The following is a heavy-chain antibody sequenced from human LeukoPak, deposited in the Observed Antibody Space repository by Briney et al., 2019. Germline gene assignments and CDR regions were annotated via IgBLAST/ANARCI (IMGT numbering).Heavy chain of an antibody. J-gene: IGHJ3*02. CDR2: ISYDGSNK. V-gene: IGHV3-30*18. CDR3: AKDYSISSLQDDAFDI. D-gene: IGHD4-11*01. CDR1: GFTFSSYG. Sequence: GRSLRLSCAASGFTFSSYGMHWVRRAPGKGLEWVAVISYDGSNKYYADSVKGRFTISRDNSKNTLYLQTNSLRAEDTAVYYCAKDYSISSLQDDAFDIWGQGTMVTVSS.